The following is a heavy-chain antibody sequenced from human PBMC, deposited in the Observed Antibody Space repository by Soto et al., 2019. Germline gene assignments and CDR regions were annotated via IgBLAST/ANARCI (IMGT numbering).Heavy chain of an antibody. CDR3: ARDWIAVAGSISFSQAFPLLDGMDL. CDR1: GYSFVNYY. CDR2: IYPRGGNI. Sequence: QVHLVQSGAEVKKPGASVKLSCKASGYSFVNYYINWVRQAPGQGLEWMGIIYPRGGNISYAQKCPGRVRMTSDTAASTVYMELTSLRSDDTAVYFCARDWIAVAGSISFSQAFPLLDGMDLWGQGTTVTVSS. D-gene: IGHD6-19*01. V-gene: IGHV1-46*01. J-gene: IGHJ6*02.